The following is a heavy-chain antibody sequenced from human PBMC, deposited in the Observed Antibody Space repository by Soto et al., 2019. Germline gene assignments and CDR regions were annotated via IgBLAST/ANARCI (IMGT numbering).Heavy chain of an antibody. CDR3: ARGVGYYYMDV. Sequence: SETLSLTCTVSGGSISNYYWSWIRQPPGKGLEWIGYFNHTGNTNYNPSLKSRVTISVDTSKNQFSLGLSSVTAADTAVYYCARGVGYYYMDVWDKGTTVTVSS. CDR2: FNHTGNT. V-gene: IGHV4-59*12. CDR1: GGSISNYY. J-gene: IGHJ6*03.